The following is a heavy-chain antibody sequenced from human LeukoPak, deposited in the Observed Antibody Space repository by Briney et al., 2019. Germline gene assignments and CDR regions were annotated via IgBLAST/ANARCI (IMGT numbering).Heavy chain of an antibody. CDR3: ARDQSAGIAVAALDY. V-gene: IGHV1-46*01. CDR1: GYTFTSYG. D-gene: IGHD6-19*01. CDR2: INPSGGST. Sequence: ASVKVSCKASGYTFTSYGISWVRQAPGQGLEWMGIINPSGGSTSYAQKFQGRVTMTRDTSTSTVYMELSSLRSEDTAVYYCARDQSAGIAVAALDYWGQGTLVTVSS. J-gene: IGHJ4*02.